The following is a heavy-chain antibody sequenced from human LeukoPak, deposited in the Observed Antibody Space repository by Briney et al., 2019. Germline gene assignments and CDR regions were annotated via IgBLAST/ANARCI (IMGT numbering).Heavy chain of an antibody. CDR3: AKDSSYGSGSFHFDY. Sequence: GGSLRLSCAASGFTFSSYAMSWVRQAPGKGLEWVSAISGSGGSTYYADSVKGRSTISRDNPKNTLYLQMNSLRAEDTAVYYCAKDSSYGSGSFHFDYWGQGTLVTVSS. CDR1: GFTFSSYA. V-gene: IGHV3-23*01. J-gene: IGHJ4*02. D-gene: IGHD3-10*01. CDR2: ISGSGGST.